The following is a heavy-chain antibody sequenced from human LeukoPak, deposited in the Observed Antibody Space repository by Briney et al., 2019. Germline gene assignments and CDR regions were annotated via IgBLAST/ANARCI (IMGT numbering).Heavy chain of an antibody. CDR2: INHSGST. Sequence: PSETLSLTCAVYGGSFSGYYWSWIRQPPGKGLEWIGEINHSGSTNYNPSLKSRVTISVDTSKNQFSLKLSSVTAADTAVYYCARESYGGNSFFDYWGQGTLVTVSS. V-gene: IGHV4-34*09. CDR3: ARESYGGNSFFDY. D-gene: IGHD4-23*01. J-gene: IGHJ4*02. CDR1: GGSFSGYY.